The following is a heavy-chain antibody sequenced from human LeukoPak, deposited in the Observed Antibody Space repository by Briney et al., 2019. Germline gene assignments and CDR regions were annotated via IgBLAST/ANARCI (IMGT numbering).Heavy chain of an antibody. CDR2: IIPIFGTA. CDR1: GGTFSSYA. J-gene: IGHJ4*02. Sequence: PVKVSCKASGGTFSSYAISWVRQAPGQGLEWMGGIIPIFGTANYAQKFQGRVTITADESTSTAYMELSSLRSEDTAVYYCARASPDFWSGYYHFDYWGQGTLVTVSS. CDR3: ARASPDFWSGYYHFDY. V-gene: IGHV1-69*13. D-gene: IGHD3-3*01.